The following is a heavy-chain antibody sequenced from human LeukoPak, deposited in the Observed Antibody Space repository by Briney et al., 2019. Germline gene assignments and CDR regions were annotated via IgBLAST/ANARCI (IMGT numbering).Heavy chain of an antibody. J-gene: IGHJ4*02. CDR3: TRVDGSPDY. CDR2: INLKSGNT. Sequence: ASVKVSCKASGGTFSSYAISWVRQATGQGLEWMGWINLKSGNTGHAQKFQVRVTITRDTSISTVYLELSSLRSEDTALYFCTRVDGSPDYWGQGTLVAVSS. V-gene: IGHV1-8*03. CDR1: GGTFSSYA. D-gene: IGHD2-15*01.